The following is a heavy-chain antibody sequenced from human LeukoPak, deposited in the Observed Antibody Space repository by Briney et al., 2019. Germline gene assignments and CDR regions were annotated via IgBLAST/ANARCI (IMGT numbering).Heavy chain of an antibody. J-gene: IGHJ5*02. CDR2: ISWNSGSI. V-gene: IGHV3-9*01. Sequence: GGSLRPSCAASGFTFDDYAMHWVRQAPGKGLEWVSGISWNSGSIGYADSVKGRFTISRDNAKNSLYLQMNSLRAEDTALYYCAKENSSGYHNWFDPWGQGTLVTVSS. CDR1: GFTFDDYA. CDR3: AKENSSGYHNWFDP. D-gene: IGHD6-19*01.